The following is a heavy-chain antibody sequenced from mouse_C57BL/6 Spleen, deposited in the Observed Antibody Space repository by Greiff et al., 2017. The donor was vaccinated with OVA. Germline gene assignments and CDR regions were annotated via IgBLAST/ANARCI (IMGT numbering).Heavy chain of an antibody. CDR1: GYTFTSYW. J-gene: IGHJ2*01. Sequence: QVQLQQPGAELVRPGSSVKLSCKASGYTFTSYWMDWVKQRPGQGLEWIGNIYPSDSETHYNQKFKDKATLTVDKSSSTAYMRLSSLTSEDSAVYYCARRGYGSSYSFDYWGQGTTLTVSS. CDR3: ARRGYGSSYSFDY. CDR2: IYPSDSET. V-gene: IGHV1-61*01. D-gene: IGHD1-1*01.